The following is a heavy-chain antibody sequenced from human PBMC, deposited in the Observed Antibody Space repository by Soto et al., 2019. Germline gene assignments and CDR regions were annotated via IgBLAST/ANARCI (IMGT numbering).Heavy chain of an antibody. CDR3: AKGAEYSRRNGMDV. CDR2: ISWNGGSI. J-gene: IGHJ6*02. D-gene: IGHD5-18*01. Sequence: EVQLVESGGGLVQPGRSLRLSCAASGFTFDDYAMYWVRQAPGKGLEWVSGISWNGGSIGYADSVKGRFTISRDNAKNSPFLQMNSLRAEDTALYYCAKGAEYSRRNGMDVWGQGTTVTVSS. CDR1: GFTFDDYA. V-gene: IGHV3-9*01.